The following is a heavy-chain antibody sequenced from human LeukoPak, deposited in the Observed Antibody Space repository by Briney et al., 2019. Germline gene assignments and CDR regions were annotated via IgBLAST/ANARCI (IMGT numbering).Heavy chain of an antibody. V-gene: IGHV4-59*01. Sequence: SETLSLTCTVSGGSISSYYWSWIRQPPGKGLEWIGYIYYRGSTNYNPSLKSRVTISVDTSRNQFSLKLSSVTAADTAVYYCARGSRGYCSSTSCSGYMDVWGKGTTVTVSS. CDR1: GGSISSYY. D-gene: IGHD2-2*01. CDR2: IYYRGST. CDR3: ARGSRGYCSSTSCSGYMDV. J-gene: IGHJ6*03.